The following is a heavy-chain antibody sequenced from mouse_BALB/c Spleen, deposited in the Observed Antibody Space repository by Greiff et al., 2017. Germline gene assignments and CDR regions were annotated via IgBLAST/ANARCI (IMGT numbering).Heavy chain of an antibody. V-gene: IGHV1-5*01. CDR1: GYTFTSYW. Sequence: EVKLMESGTVLARPGASVQMSCKASGYTFTSYWMHWVKQRPGQGLEWIGAIYPGNSDTSYNQKFKGKAKLTAVTSTSTAYMELSSLTNEDSAVYYCTRYDGYYYAMDYWGQGTSVTVSS. D-gene: IGHD2-3*01. CDR2: IYPGNSDT. J-gene: IGHJ4*01. CDR3: TRYDGYYYAMDY.